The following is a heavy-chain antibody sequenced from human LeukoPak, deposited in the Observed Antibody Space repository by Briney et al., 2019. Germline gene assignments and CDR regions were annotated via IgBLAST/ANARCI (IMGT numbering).Heavy chain of an antibody. CDR2: INMNGGST. CDR1: GFTFDDYG. Sequence: GRSLRLSCAPSGFTFDDYGMSCVRQAPKGGLGWVSEINMNGGSTGYADSVKGRFTISRDNAKNSLYLQMNSLRPEGTALYYCARGGGDVDTAIPPYFDYWGQGTLVTVSS. J-gene: IGHJ4*02. V-gene: IGHV3-20*04. D-gene: IGHD5-18*01. CDR3: ARGGGDVDTAIPPYFDY.